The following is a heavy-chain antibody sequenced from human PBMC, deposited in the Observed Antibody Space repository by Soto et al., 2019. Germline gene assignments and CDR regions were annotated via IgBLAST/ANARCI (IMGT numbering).Heavy chain of an antibody. V-gene: IGHV4-30-4*02. CDR1: GGSISSGDYY. J-gene: IGHJ5*02. CDR3: ARVAGIAAAGTWFWLDP. CDR2: IYYSGST. D-gene: IGHD6-13*01. Sequence: SETLSLTCTVSGGSISSGDYYWSWIRQPPGKGLEWIGYIYYSGSTYYNPSLKSRVTISVDTSKNQFSLKLSSVTAADTAVYYCARVAGIAAAGTWFWLDPWGQGTLVTVSS.